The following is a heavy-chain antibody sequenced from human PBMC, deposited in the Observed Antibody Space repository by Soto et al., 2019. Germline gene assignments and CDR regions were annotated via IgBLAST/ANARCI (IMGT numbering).Heavy chain of an antibody. CDR3: AHGDSTAHQPLDS. CDR1: GFIFRNFG. V-gene: IGHV3-30*03. D-gene: IGHD5-12*01. CDR2: ISCDGHDK. Sequence: QVQLVESGGGVVQPGRSLRLSCAASGFIFRNFGMHWVRRAPGKGLEWVATISCDGHDKYYPDSMKVRFTISRDNFNNAQYLQLNSLRPEDPAVYHWAHGDSTAHQPLDSWGQGVLVTVSS. J-gene: IGHJ4*02.